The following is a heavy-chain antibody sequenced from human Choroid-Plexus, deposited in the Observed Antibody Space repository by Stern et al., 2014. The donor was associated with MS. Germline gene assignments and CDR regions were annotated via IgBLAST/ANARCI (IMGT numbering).Heavy chain of an antibody. CDR1: GFTLGSCA. CDR3: AKDRQYLTYF. J-gene: IGHJ2*01. D-gene: IGHD2/OR15-2a*01. CDR2: VSYDGSNK. Sequence: DQLVESGGGVVQPGRPLRLSCVASGFTLGSCAMHWVRQAPGKGLEWVAGVSYDGSNKYYADSVKGRFTISRDNSQNTLYMQMSSLRPEDTAVYYCAKDRQYLTYF. V-gene: IGHV3-30*18.